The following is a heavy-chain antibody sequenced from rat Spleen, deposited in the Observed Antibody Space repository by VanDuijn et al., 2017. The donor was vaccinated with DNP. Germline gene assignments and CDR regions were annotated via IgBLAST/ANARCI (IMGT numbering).Heavy chain of an antibody. CDR2: IWGEGNT. CDR1: GFSLTNYG. CDR3: TRESWGYVMDA. D-gene: IGHD5-1*01. J-gene: IGHJ4*01. V-gene: IGHV2S75*01. Sequence: QVQLKESGPVLVQASETLSLTCTVSGFSLTNYGVIWVRQSPGKGLEWMGIIWGEGNTDYNSALKSRLSINRDTSKSQVYQKMNSLQTDDTAIYYCTRESWGYVMDAWGQGASVTVSS.